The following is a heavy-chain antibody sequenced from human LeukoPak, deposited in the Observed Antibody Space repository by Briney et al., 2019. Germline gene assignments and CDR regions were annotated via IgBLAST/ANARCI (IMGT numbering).Heavy chain of an antibody. CDR2: IRYSGDT. Sequence: SETLSLTCTVSGGSISSYYWSWIRQPPGKGLELIGYIRYSGDTSYNPSLKSRVTISIDTSKNQFSLKLNSVTAEDTAVYYCARVLRYCSGGNCYSGGLGYMDVWGKGTTVTISS. CDR1: GGSISSYY. J-gene: IGHJ6*03. CDR3: ARVLRYCSGGNCYSGGLGYMDV. V-gene: IGHV4-59*01. D-gene: IGHD2-15*01.